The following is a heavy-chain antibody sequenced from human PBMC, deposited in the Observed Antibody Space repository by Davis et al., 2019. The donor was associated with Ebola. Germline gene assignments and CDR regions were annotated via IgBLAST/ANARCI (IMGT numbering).Heavy chain of an antibody. J-gene: IGHJ4*02. D-gene: IGHD3-3*01. Sequence: PSETLSLTCTVSGGSISSGGYYWSWIRQHPGKGLERIGFIYYSGDTYYNPSLKSRVTISVDTSKNQFSLKLSSVTAADTAVYFCARVTHYDFWSGYGGFDYWGQGTLVTVSS. CDR3: ARVTHYDFWSGYGGFDY. V-gene: IGHV4-31*03. CDR2: IYYSGDT. CDR1: GGSISSGGYY.